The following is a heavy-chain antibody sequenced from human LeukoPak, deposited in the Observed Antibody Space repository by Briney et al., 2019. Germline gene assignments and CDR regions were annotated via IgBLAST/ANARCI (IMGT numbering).Heavy chain of an antibody. CDR3: AATPGCSGGSCYLVWFDP. J-gene: IGHJ5*02. CDR1: GYTFTSYD. D-gene: IGHD2-15*01. V-gene: IGHV1-8*01. CDR2: MNPNSGNT. Sequence: ASVKVSCKASGYTFTSYDINWVRQATGQGLEWMGWMNPNSGNTGYAQKFQGRVTMTRNTSISTAYMELSSLRSEDTAVYYCAATPGCSGGSCYLVWFDPWGQGTLVTVSS.